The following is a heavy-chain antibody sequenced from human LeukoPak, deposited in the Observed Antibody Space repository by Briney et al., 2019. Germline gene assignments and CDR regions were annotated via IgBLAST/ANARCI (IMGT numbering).Heavy chain of an antibody. J-gene: IGHJ3*02. CDR2: ISYDGSNK. Sequence: GGSLRLSCAASGFTFSSYAMHWVRQAPGKGLEWVAVISYDGSNKYYADSVKGRFTISRDNSKNTLYLQMNSLRAEDTAVYYCAKDLYVSADAFDIWGQGTMVTVSS. CDR1: GFTFSSYA. V-gene: IGHV3-30*04. CDR3: AKDLYVSADAFDI. D-gene: IGHD2-8*01.